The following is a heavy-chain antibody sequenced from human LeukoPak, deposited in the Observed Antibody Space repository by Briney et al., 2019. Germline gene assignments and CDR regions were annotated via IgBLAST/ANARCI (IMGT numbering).Heavy chain of an antibody. D-gene: IGHD2-21*01. Sequence: GESLKIACKGSGYRFTSYWITWVRQMPGKGLERMGRIDPSDSYTNYSPSLQGHVTISTDKSISTAYLQWSSLKPSDTGMYYCARHYGGGEYYYGIDVWGPGTTGTVAS. CDR3: ARHYGGGEYYYGIDV. J-gene: IGHJ6*01. CDR2: IDPSDSYT. CDR1: GYRFTSYW. V-gene: IGHV5-10-1*01.